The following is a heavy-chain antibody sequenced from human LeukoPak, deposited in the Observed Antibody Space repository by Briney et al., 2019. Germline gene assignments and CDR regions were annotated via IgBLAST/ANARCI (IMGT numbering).Heavy chain of an antibody. V-gene: IGHV1-69*05. CDR2: IIPIFGTA. D-gene: IGHD5-24*01. CDR1: GGTFSSYA. Sequence: SVKVSCKASGGTFSSYAISWVRQAPGQGLEWMGRIIPIFGTANYAQKFQGRVTITTDESTSTAYMELSSLRSEDMAVYYCARGVEMAIIGFDYWGQGTLVTVSS. CDR3: ARGVEMAIIGFDY. J-gene: IGHJ4*02.